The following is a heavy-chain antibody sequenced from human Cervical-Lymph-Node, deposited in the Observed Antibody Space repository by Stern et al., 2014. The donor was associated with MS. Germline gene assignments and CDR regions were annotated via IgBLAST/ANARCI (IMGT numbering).Heavy chain of an antibody. V-gene: IGHV3-74*02. D-gene: IGHD5-12*01. J-gene: IGHJ6*02. CDR3: ARGDIVATIPPYYGMDV. CDR2: INSDGSST. Sequence: EMQLVESGGGLVQPGGSLRLSCAASGFTFSSYWMHWVRQAPGKGLVWVSRINSDGSSTSYADSVKGRFTISRDNAKNTLYLQMNSLRAEDTAVYYCARGDIVATIPPYYGMDVWGQGTTVTVSS. CDR1: GFTFSSYW.